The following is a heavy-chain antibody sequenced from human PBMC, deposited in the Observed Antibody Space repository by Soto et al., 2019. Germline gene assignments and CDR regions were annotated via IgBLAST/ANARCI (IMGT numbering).Heavy chain of an antibody. Sequence: NPSETLSLTCSVSGASIRSGGYYWSWLRQSPGKGLEWIGHIYYTGSTFYSPSLKSRLTISLDTSKNQFSLDLRSVTAADTAMYYCARIEMASIKWGRGTLVTVPQ. CDR2: IYYTGST. J-gene: IGHJ4*02. CDR1: GASIRSGGYY. V-gene: IGHV4-31*03. CDR3: ARIEMASIK.